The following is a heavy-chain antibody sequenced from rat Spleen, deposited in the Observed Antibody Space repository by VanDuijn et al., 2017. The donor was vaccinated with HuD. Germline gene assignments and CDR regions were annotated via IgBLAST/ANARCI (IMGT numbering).Heavy chain of an antibody. D-gene: IGHD1-7*01. CDR2: MWSGGGT. CDR1: GFSLTSYS. CDR3: TRETAYGYPFDY. Sequence: QVQLKESGPGLVQPSQTLSLTCTVSGFSLTSYSVGWVRQPPGKSLEWMGVMWSGGGTAYNSALKSRLSISRDTSKNQVFLKMNSLQTDDTGTYYCTRETAYGYPFDYWGQGVMVTVSS. V-gene: IGHV2-43*01. J-gene: IGHJ2*01.